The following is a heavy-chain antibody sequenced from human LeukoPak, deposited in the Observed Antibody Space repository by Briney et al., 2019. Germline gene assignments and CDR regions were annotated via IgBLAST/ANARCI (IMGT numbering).Heavy chain of an antibody. J-gene: IGHJ4*02. CDR3: ARGQQLVRGRQGY. Sequence: ASVKVSCKASGYTFTGFYMHWVRQAPGQGLGWMGWINPNSGDTEYAQKFQGRVTMTRDTSISTAYMELNRLRSDDTAVYYCARGQQLVRGRQGYWGQGTLVTVSS. CDR2: INPNSGDT. V-gene: IGHV1-2*02. CDR1: GYTFTGFY. D-gene: IGHD6-13*01.